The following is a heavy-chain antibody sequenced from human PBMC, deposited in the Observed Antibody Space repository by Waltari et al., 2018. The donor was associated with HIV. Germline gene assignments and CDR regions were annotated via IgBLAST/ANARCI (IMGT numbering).Heavy chain of an antibody. Sequence: QVQLVESGGGVVQPGRSLRLSCSASGFTFSSYAMHWVRQAPGKGLELVAVILYDGSNKYYADSVKGRFTISRDNSKNTLYLQMNSLRAEDTAVYYCARDPQYCSSTSCSYYFDYWGQGTLVTVSS. CDR2: ILYDGSNK. V-gene: IGHV3-30-3*01. CDR1: GFTFSSYA. D-gene: IGHD2-2*01. CDR3: ARDPQYCSSTSCSYYFDY. J-gene: IGHJ4*02.